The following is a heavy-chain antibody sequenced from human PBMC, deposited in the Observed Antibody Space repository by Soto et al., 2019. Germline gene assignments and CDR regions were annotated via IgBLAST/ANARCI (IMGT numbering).Heavy chain of an antibody. V-gene: IGHV3-23*01. D-gene: IGHD2-15*01. CDR2: ISISGDVA. CDR3: AKLVSHAHFDY. Sequence: DVRVLESGGGLVQPGGSLRLSCAPSGFTFSVSDMTWVRQAPGKGLEWVSSISISGDVAYYADSVKGRFTISRDNSKNTLYLHMSRLRAEGTAVYNGAKLVSHAHFDYWARGGRVTFSS. J-gene: IGHJ4*02. CDR1: GFTFSVSD.